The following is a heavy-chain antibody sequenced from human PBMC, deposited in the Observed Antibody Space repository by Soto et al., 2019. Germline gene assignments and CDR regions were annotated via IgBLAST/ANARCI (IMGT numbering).Heavy chain of an antibody. CDR2: IYYSGST. CDR1: GGSISSGGYY. D-gene: IGHD3-22*01. Sequence: SETLSLTCTVSGGSISSGGYYWSWIRQHPGKGLEWIGYIYYSGSTYYNPSLKSRVTISVDTSKNQFSLKLSSVTAADTAVYYCASNPIAYDSSGYYYYFDYWGQGTQVTVSS. CDR3: ASNPIAYDSSGYYYYFDY. V-gene: IGHV4-30-4*08. J-gene: IGHJ4*02.